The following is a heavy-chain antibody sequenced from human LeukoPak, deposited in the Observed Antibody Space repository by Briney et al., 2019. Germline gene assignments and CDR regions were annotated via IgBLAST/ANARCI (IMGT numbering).Heavy chain of an antibody. V-gene: IGHV4-34*01. CDR1: GGSFSGYH. CDR3: ARGVSGYLNTRYAFDI. D-gene: IGHD3-22*01. CDR2: INHSGST. J-gene: IGHJ3*02. Sequence: SETLSLTCAVYGGSFSGYHWSWIRQPPGKGLEWIGEINHSGSTNYNPSLKSRVTISVDTSKNQFSLKLSSVTAADTAVYYCARGVSGYLNTRYAFDIWGQGTMVTVSS.